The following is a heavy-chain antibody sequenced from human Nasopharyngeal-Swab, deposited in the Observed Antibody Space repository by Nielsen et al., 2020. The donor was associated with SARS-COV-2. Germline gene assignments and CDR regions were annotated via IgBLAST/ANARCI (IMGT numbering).Heavy chain of an antibody. CDR3: AGGDGFPEGDY. CDR1: GFTFSDYY. Sequence: GESLKISCAASGFTFSDYYMSWIRQAPGKGLEWVSYISSSSSYTNYADSVKGRFTISRDNAKNSLYLQMNSLRAEDTAVYYYAGGDGFPEGDYWGQGALVTVSS. V-gene: IGHV3-11*03. J-gene: IGHJ4*02. D-gene: IGHD5-24*01. CDR2: ISSSSSYT.